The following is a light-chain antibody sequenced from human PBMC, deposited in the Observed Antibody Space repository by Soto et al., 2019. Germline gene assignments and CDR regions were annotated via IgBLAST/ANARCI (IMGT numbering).Light chain of an antibody. CDR2: EVS. CDR3: SSYTSSSPPGVV. V-gene: IGLV2-14*01. CDR1: SSDVGGYNY. J-gene: IGLJ2*01. Sequence: QSALTQPASVSGSPGQSITISCTGTSSDVGGYNYVSWYQQHPGNAPKLMIYEVSNRPSGVSNRFSGSKSGNTASLTISGLQAEDEADDYCSSYTSSSPPGVVFGGGTKLTVL.